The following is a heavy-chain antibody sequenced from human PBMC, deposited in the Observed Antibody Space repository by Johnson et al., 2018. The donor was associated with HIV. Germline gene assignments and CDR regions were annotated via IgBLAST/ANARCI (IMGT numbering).Heavy chain of an antibody. CDR1: GFTFSSYP. J-gene: IGHJ3*02. V-gene: IGHV3-7*01. CDR2: IKQGESEK. Sequence: MLLVESGGGVVQPGRSLRLSCAVSGFTFSSYPMHWVRQAPGKGLEWVANIKQGESEKNYVDSVKGRFTISRDNSKNTLYLQMNSLRAEDNAVYYCAREVEPAAADALDIWGQGTMVTVSS. D-gene: IGHD2-2*01. CDR3: AREVEPAAADALDI.